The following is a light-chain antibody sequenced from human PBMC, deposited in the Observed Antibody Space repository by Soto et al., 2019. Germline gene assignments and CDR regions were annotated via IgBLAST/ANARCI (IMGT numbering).Light chain of an antibody. V-gene: IGKV3-15*01. CDR1: QSVSSD. CDR3: QQYNNWPRT. CDR2: GAS. J-gene: IGKJ1*01. Sequence: EIVMTQSPATLSVSPGERSALSCRASQSVSSDLAWYQQTTGQAPRLIIYGASTRATGIKDRFSGRLAWTEFTLNISSLQSEDFAVYYGQQYNNWPRTFGQGTKVDI.